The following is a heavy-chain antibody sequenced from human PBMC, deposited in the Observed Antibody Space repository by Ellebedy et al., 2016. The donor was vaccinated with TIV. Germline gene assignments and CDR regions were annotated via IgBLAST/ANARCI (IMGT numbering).Heavy chain of an antibody. J-gene: IGHJ4*02. V-gene: IGHV3-33*01. CDR2: IWYDGSNK. CDR3: ARYGDYVWDLKTDY. Sequence: GGSLRLXXAASGFTFSSYGMHWVRQAPGKGLAWVAVIWYDGSNKYYADSVKGRFTISRDNSKNTLYLQMNSLRAEDTAVYYCARYGDYVWDLKTDYWGQGTLVTVSS. CDR1: GFTFSSYG. D-gene: IGHD4-17*01.